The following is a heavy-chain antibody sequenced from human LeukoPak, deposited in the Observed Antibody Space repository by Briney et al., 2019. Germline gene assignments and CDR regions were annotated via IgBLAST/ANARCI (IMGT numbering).Heavy chain of an antibody. CDR2: IRGGGTAT. J-gene: IGHJ4*02. Sequence: GGSLRLSCAASGFTFSNYAMSWVRQAPGKGLEWVSAIRGGGTATFYADSVRGRFTISRDNSKNTLSLQMNSLRAEDTAVYYCTKRASRYGGSAPGAFDSWGQGTLVTVSS. V-gene: IGHV3-23*01. D-gene: IGHD5-12*01. CDR3: TKRASRYGGSAPGAFDS. CDR1: GFTFSNYA.